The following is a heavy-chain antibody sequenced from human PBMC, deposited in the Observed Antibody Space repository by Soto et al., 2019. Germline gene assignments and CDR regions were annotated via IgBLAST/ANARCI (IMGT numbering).Heavy chain of an antibody. D-gene: IGHD4-17*01. CDR1: GYTFTSYG. CDR3: AMDYGDRPEYFQH. CDR2: ISPFRGHT. J-gene: IGHJ1*01. Sequence: QVPLVQSGSELKKPGASVKVSCKASGYTFTSYGISWVRQAPGQGLEWMGWISPFRGHTQYSQKAQGRVTLTTDTSSNTAYMEMTTLAVDDTAVYYCAMDYGDRPEYFQHWGQGTLVTVSS. V-gene: IGHV1-18*01.